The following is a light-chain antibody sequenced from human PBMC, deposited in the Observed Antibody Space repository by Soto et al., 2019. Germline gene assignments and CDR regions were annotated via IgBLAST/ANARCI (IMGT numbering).Light chain of an antibody. J-gene: IGKJ1*01. V-gene: IGKV1-5*03. CDR1: QSISSW. CDR3: QQYNSYSSM. CDR2: KAS. Sequence: DIQMTQSPSTLSASVGNRLTITCRASQSISSWLAWYQQKPGKAPKLLIYKASSLESGVPSRFSGSGSGTEFTLTISSLQPDDFATYYCQQYNSYSSMFGHGTKVDIK.